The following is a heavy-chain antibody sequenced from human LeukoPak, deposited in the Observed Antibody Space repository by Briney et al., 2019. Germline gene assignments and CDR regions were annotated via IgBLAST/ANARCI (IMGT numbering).Heavy chain of an antibody. V-gene: IGHV4-59*12. Sequence: PSETLSLTCTVSGGSISGYYWTWIQQPPGKGLEWIGYIYSSGSTKYNPSLKSPITISVDTSKNQLSLKLSSVTAADTAVYYCARGQQWFDPWGQGTLVTVSS. J-gene: IGHJ5*02. CDR1: GGSISGYY. CDR2: IYSSGST. D-gene: IGHD6-13*01. CDR3: ARGQQWFDP.